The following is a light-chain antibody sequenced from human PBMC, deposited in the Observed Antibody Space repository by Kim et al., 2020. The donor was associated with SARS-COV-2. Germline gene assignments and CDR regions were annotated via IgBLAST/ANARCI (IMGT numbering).Light chain of an antibody. J-gene: IGKJ2*01. CDR2: DVS. V-gene: IGKV1-33*01. CDR1: QDITNY. CDR3: QQYAYLPFT. Sequence: SASVGDRVTITCQASQDITNYVNWYQQRSGKAPKLLMYDVSNLGAGVPSRFRGSGSGTDFILTINGLQPEDAATYYCQQYAYLPFTFGQGTKLEI.